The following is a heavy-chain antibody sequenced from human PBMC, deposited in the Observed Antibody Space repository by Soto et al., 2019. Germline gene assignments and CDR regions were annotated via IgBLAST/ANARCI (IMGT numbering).Heavy chain of an antibody. CDR2: ISSNGVGT. Sequence: EVQLAESGGGLAQPGGSLSLSCAASGFTLSGYAMDWVRQAPGKGLEYVSGISSNGVGTYYANSVQGRFTISRDNFKNTVYLQMGSVRPEDMAVYYCARRARPDFYYMDDWGKGTTVTVSS. CDR1: GFTLSGYA. V-gene: IGHV3-64*01. D-gene: IGHD6-6*01. J-gene: IGHJ6*03. CDR3: ARRARPDFYYMDD.